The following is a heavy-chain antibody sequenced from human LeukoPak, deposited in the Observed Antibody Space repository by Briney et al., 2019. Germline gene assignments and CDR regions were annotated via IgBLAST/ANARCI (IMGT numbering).Heavy chain of an antibody. CDR2: IRQDGSEK. CDR3: ARAVEDYYDSSGQYYFDY. J-gene: IGHJ4*02. V-gene: IGHV3-7*01. Sequence: GGSLRLSCAASGFTFSSYWMSWVRQAPGKGLQWVANIRQDGSEKYYVDSVKGRFTTSRDNAKNSLYLQMNSLRAEDTAVYYCARAVEDYYDSSGQYYFDYWGQGTLVTVSS. CDR1: GFTFSSYW. D-gene: IGHD3-22*01.